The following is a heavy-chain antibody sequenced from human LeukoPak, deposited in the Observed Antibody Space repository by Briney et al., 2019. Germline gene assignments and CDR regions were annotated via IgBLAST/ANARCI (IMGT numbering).Heavy chain of an antibody. D-gene: IGHD5-12*01. J-gene: IGHJ4*02. CDR3: AYTHSGYADYFDY. Sequence: PGGSLRLSCAASGFMFSKYPMNWVRQAPGKGLEWVANINQVGSEKYYVDSVKGRFTISRDNAKNSLYLQMNSLRAEDTAVYYCAYTHSGYADYFDYWGQGTLVTVSS. V-gene: IGHV3-7*01. CDR2: INQVGSEK. CDR1: GFMFSKYP.